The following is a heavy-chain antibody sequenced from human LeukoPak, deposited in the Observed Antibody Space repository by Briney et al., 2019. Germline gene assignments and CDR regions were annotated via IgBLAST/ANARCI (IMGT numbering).Heavy chain of an antibody. CDR1: GFVFSSHW. Sequence: GGSLRLSCAASGFVFSSHWMTWVRQAPGKGLEWVASIKHDGSEKYYVDSVKGRFSISRDNAKNSLFLQMNSLRADDTAVYYCARSYSRVGLDYWGQGTLVTVSS. CDR2: IKHDGSEK. CDR3: ARSYSRVGLDY. J-gene: IGHJ4*02. D-gene: IGHD6-13*01. V-gene: IGHV3-7*04.